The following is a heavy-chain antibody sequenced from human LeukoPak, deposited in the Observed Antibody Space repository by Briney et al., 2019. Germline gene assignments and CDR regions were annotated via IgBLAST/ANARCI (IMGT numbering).Heavy chain of an antibody. V-gene: IGHV3-30*18. CDR2: ISYDGSNK. J-gene: IGHJ6*03. CDR1: GFTFSSYG. CDR3: AKDLQVDYYDSSPEGYMDV. Sequence: PGGSLRLSCAASGFTFSSYGMHWVRQAPGKGLEWVAVISYDGSNKYYADSVKGRFTISRDNSKNTLYLQMNSLRAEDTAVYYCAKDLQVDYYDSSPEGYMDVWGKGTTVTVSS. D-gene: IGHD3-22*01.